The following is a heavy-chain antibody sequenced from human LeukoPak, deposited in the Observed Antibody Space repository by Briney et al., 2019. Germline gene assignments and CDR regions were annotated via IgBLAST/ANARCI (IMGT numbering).Heavy chain of an antibody. J-gene: IGHJ4*02. CDR3: ARLDWSGFYFDF. D-gene: IGHD3-3*01. Sequence: SETLSLTCTVSGGSXSXYYXXWIXXPPGKXLEWIGYINYSGRTNYNPSLKSRVTISIDTSKNEFSLNLSSVTAADTAVFYCARLDWSGFYFDFWGQGTLVTVSS. V-gene: IGHV4-59*08. CDR1: GGSXSXYY. CDR2: INYSGRT.